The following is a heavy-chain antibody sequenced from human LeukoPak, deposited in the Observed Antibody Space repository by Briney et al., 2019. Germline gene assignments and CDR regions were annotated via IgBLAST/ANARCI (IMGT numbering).Heavy chain of an antibody. CDR2: INHSGST. CDR1: GGSFSGYY. D-gene: IGHD6-19*01. V-gene: IGHV4-34*01. J-gene: IGHJ6*02. CDR3: ARGRDSSGWYYYYGMDV. Sequence: SETLSLTCAVYGGSFSGYYWSWIRQPPGKGLEWIGEINHSGSTNYNPSLKSRVTISVDTSKNQFSLKLSSVTAADTAVYYCARGRDSSGWYYYYGMDVWGQGTTVTVSS.